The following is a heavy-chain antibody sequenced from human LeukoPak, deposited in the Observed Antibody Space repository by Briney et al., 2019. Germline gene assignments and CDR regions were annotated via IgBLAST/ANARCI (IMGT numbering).Heavy chain of an antibody. D-gene: IGHD3-10*01. V-gene: IGHV4-61*02. J-gene: IGHJ6*03. CDR1: GGSISSGSYY. CDR3: ARVIKGQVLSPYYYGSGGSDYYYMDV. Sequence: PSETLSLTCTVSGGSISSGSYYWSWIRQPAGKGLEWIGRIYTSGSTNYSPSLKSRVTISIDTSKNQFSLKLSSVTAADTAVYYCARVIKGQVLSPYYYGSGGSDYYYMDVWGKGTTVTISS. CDR2: IYTSGST.